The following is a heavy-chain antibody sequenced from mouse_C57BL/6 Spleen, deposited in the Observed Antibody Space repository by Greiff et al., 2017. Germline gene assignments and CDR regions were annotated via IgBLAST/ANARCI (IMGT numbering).Heavy chain of an antibody. CDR1: GYTFTSYW. CDR2: IYPGSGST. CDR3: AGILGENYYAMDY. J-gene: IGHJ4*01. Sequence: QVQLQQPGAELVKPGASVKMSCKASGYTFTSYWITWVKQRPGQGLEWIGDIYPGSGSTNYNEKFKSKATLTVDTASSTAYMKLRSLTSADYAVDYCAGILGENYYAMDYWGQGTSVTVSS. V-gene: IGHV1-55*01. D-gene: IGHD1-1*01.